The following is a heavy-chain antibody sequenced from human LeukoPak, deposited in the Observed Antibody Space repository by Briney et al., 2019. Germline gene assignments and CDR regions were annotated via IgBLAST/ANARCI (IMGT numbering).Heavy chain of an antibody. D-gene: IGHD6-13*01. CDR1: GFTFSSYG. Sequence: GGSLRLSCAASGFTFSSYGMHWVRQAPGKGLEWVAFIRYDGSNKYYADSVKGRFTISRDNSKNTLYLQMNSLRAEDTAVYYCATYNGVAAAGRALSEYFQHWGQGTLVTVSS. V-gene: IGHV3-30*02. J-gene: IGHJ1*01. CDR3: ATYNGVAAAGRALSEYFQH. CDR2: IRYDGSNK.